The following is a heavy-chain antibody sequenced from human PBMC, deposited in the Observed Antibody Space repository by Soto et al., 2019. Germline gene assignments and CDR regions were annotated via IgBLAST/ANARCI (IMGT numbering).Heavy chain of an antibody. CDR1: GFTFINYA. CDR3: ARDQVKGTMTIL. Sequence: LRLSCSASGFTFINYAMHWVRQAPGKGLEWVAVISYDGSNKYYADSVKGRFTISRDNSKNTMYLQMNSLSAEDTAVYHCARDQVKGTMTILWGQGTLVTVSS. V-gene: IGHV3-30-3*01. CDR2: ISYDGSNK. J-gene: IGHJ4*02. D-gene: IGHD4-17*01.